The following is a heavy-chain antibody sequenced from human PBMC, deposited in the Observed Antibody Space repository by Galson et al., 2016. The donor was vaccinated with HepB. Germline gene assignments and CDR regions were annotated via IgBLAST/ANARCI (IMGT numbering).Heavy chain of an antibody. CDR3: ARALCVGELLLSFAWFDA. J-gene: IGHJ5*02. D-gene: IGHD3-10*01. CDR1: GYTFSTYD. Sequence: SVKVSCKASGYTFSTYDMHWVRQAPGQRLEWMGWINGGNGNTKYSQKFQGRVTITRDTSASTAYMELSSLRSEDTAVYYCARALCVGELLLSFAWFDARGQGTLVTVSS. CDR2: INGGNGNT. V-gene: IGHV1-3*01.